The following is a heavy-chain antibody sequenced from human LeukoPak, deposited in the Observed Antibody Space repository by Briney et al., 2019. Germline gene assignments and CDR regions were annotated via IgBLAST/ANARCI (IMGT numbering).Heavy chain of an antibody. CDR3: ARANDDDSSGYHTSWFDP. V-gene: IGHV3-11*01. CDR2: ISSSGSTI. D-gene: IGHD3-22*01. CDR1: GFTFSDYY. J-gene: IGHJ5*02. Sequence: PGGSLRLSCAASGFTFSDYYMSWIRQAPGKGLEWVSYISSSGSTIYYADSVKGRFTISRDNAKNSLYLQMNSLRAEDTAVYYCARANDDDSSGYHTSWFDPWGQGTLVTVSS.